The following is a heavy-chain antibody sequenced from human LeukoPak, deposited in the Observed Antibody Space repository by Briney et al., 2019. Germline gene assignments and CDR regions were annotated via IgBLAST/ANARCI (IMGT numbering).Heavy chain of an antibody. CDR1: GFTVSSNY. J-gene: IGHJ4*02. Sequence: GGSLRLSCAASGFTVSSNYMSWVRQAPGKGLEWVSVVYSGGSTYYADSVKGRFTISRDNSKNTLYLQMNSLRAEDTAVYYCASSGIAAAGTLDYWGQGTLVTVSS. CDR2: VYSGGST. D-gene: IGHD6-13*01. V-gene: IGHV3-66*01. CDR3: ASSGIAAAGTLDY.